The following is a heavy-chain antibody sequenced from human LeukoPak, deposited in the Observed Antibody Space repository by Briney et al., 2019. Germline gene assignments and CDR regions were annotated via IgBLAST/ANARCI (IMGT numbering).Heavy chain of an antibody. CDR1: GFTFSSYA. Sequence: GGSLRLSCAASGFTFSSYAMSWVRQAPGKGLEWVSAISGSGGSTYYADSVKGRFTISRDNSKNTLYLQMNSLRAEDTAVYYCAKSLLYCSSTSCYTGLLSAFDIWGQGTMVTVSS. CDR2: ISGSGGST. D-gene: IGHD2-2*02. V-gene: IGHV3-23*01. J-gene: IGHJ3*02. CDR3: AKSLLYCSSTSCYTGLLSAFDI.